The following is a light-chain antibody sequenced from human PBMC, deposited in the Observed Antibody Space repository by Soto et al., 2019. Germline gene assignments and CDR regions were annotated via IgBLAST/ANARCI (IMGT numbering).Light chain of an antibody. CDR2: GAS. CDR1: QSVSSSY. J-gene: IGKJ1*01. Sequence: EIVLTQSPGTLSLSPGERATLSCRASQSVSSSYLAWYQQKPGQAPRLLLYGASSRATGIPDRFSGNGSGPDFTLTISRLEPEDFAVYYCQQYGSSPWTFGQGTKVEIK. CDR3: QQYGSSPWT. V-gene: IGKV3-20*01.